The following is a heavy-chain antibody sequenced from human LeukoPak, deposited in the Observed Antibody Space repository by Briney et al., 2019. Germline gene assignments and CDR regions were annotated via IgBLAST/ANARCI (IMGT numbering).Heavy chain of an antibody. J-gene: IGHJ4*02. CDR3: ARDRGSGYFFDY. CDR2: FIPMFGKA. D-gene: IGHD3-22*01. V-gene: IGHV1-69*05. CDR1: GGTFSSYA. Sequence: SVKVSCKASGGTFSSYAVSWVRQAPGQGLEWMGRFIPMFGKANHAQNFQGRVTITTDESTSTAYTELSSLRSEDTAVYYCARDRGSGYFFDYWGQGTLVTVSS.